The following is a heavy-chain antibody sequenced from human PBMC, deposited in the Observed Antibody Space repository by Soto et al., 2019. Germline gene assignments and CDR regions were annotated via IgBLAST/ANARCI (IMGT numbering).Heavy chain of an antibody. V-gene: IGHV3-23*01. D-gene: IGHD3-16*02. CDR3: AKDPHYDYVWGSYPVDY. CDR2: ISGSGGST. J-gene: IGHJ4*02. Sequence: PGGSLRLSCAASGFTFSSYAMSWVRQAPGKGLEWVSAISGSGGSTYYADSVKGRFTISRDNSKNTLYLQMNSLRAEDTAVYYCAKDPHYDYVWGSYPVDYWAQRTLVTVSS. CDR1: GFTFSSYA.